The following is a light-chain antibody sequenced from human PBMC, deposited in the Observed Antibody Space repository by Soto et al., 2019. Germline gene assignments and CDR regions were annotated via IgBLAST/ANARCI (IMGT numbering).Light chain of an antibody. V-gene: IGLV2-8*01. Sequence: QSALTQPPSASGSPGQAVTICCTGTSSDVGGYNYVSWYQQHPGKAPKLMIYEVSEPPSGVPDRFSGSKSSNTASLTVSGLQAEDEADYYCSSYAGSNNFVFGTGTKLTVL. CDR1: SSDVGGYNY. J-gene: IGLJ1*01. CDR2: EVS. CDR3: SSYAGSNNFV.